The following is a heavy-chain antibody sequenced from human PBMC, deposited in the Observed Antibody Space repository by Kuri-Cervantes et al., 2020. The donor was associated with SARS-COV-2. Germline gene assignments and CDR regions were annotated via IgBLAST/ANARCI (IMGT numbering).Heavy chain of an antibody. J-gene: IGHJ6*03. Sequence: GGSLRLSCAASGFTFSNAWMSWVRQAPGKGLEWVANIKQDGSEEYYVDSVKGRFTISRDNAKSSLYLQMNSLRAEDTAVYYCARDPAAGLYYYYMDVWGKGTTVTVSS. CDR1: GFTFSNAW. D-gene: IGHD6-13*01. V-gene: IGHV3-7*01. CDR3: ARDPAAGLYYYYMDV. CDR2: IKQDGSEE.